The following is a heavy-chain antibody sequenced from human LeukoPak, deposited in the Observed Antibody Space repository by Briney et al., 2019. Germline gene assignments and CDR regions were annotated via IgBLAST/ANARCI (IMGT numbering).Heavy chain of an antibody. CDR1: GGSISSGDYY. J-gene: IGHJ4*02. V-gene: IGHV4-30-4*01. Sequence: SETLSLTCTVSGGSISSGDYYWSWIRQPPGKGLEWIGYIYYSGSTYYNPSLKSRVTISVDTSKNQFSLKLSSVTAADTAVYYCAIHYYGSGSPLSPFDYWGQGTLVTVSS. CDR2: IYYSGST. CDR3: AIHYYGSGSPLSPFDY. D-gene: IGHD3-10*01.